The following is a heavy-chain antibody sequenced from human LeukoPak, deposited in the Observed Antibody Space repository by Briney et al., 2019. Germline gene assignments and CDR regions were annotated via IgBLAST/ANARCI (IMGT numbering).Heavy chain of an antibody. CDR1: GDSVSSNSAA. CDR3: ARGSDLYSSSWYFPYYYYGMDV. Sequence: SQTLSLTCAISGDSVSSNSAAWNWIRQSPSRGLEWLGRTYYRSKWYNDYAVSVKSRITINPDTSKNQFSLQLNSVTPEDTAVYYCARGSDLYSSSWYFPYYYYGMDVWGQGTTVTVSS. V-gene: IGHV6-1*01. D-gene: IGHD6-13*01. CDR2: TYYRSKWYN. J-gene: IGHJ6*02.